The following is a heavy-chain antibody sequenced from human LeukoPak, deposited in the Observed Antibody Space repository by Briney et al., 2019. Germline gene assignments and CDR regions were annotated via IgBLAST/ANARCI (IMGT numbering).Heavy chain of an antibody. V-gene: IGHV1-18*01. Sequence: WMGWISANNANTNYAQKLQGRVTMTPDTSTSTAYMELRSLRSDDTAVYYCARDRGRAPFDPWGQGTLVTVSS. J-gene: IGHJ5*02. D-gene: IGHD3-10*01. CDR3: ARDRGRAPFDP. CDR2: ISANNANT.